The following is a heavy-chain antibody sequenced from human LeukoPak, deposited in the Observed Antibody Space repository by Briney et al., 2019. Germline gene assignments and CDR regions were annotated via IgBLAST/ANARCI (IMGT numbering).Heavy chain of an antibody. V-gene: IGHV3-30*18. J-gene: IGHJ4*02. CDR1: GFIFSSYG. CDR2: ISYAVSNK. D-gene: IGHD5-18*01. Sequence: PGGSLRLSCAASGFIFSSYGMHWVRQSPGKGLEWVAVISYAVSNKYYADSVKGRFTISRDNSKNTLYLQMDSLRAEDTAVYYCAKANTAMSYFDYWGQGTLVTVSS. CDR3: AKANTAMSYFDY.